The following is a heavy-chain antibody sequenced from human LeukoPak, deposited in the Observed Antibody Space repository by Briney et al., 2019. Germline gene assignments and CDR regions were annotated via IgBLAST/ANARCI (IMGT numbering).Heavy chain of an antibody. V-gene: IGHV3-23*01. CDR2: ISDSGGNT. Sequence: GGSLRLSCAASGFTFISYAMSWVRQAPGKGLEWVSAISDSGGNTYYADSVKGRFTISRDNSKNTLFLQMDSLRAEDTAIYYCAKDLASAAYWGQGTLVTVSS. D-gene: IGHD6-25*01. J-gene: IGHJ4*02. CDR1: GFTFISYA. CDR3: AKDLASAAY.